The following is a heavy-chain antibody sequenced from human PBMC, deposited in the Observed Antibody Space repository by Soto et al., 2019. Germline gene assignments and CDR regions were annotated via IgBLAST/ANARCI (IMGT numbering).Heavy chain of an antibody. Sequence: HPGGSLRLSCAASGFTFSNYAMNWVRQPPGKGLEWVSTISGSGGGAYYADTVKGRFTISRDNSKNTLYLQMNSLRGEDTAVYYNSKAGASPWYFFDFWGQGTPVTVSS. CDR3: SKAGASPWYFFDF. D-gene: IGHD2-8*02. CDR2: ISGSGGGA. J-gene: IGHJ4*02. V-gene: IGHV3-23*01. CDR1: GFTFSNYA.